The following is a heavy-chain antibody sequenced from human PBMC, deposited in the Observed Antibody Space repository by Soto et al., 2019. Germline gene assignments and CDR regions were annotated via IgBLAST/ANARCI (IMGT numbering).Heavy chain of an antibody. V-gene: IGHV4-59*01. J-gene: IGHJ5*02. CDR1: GASFSSYY. CDR3: ARTPETRDWLDP. Sequence: QVQLQQSGPGLVRPSETLSLSCSVSGASFSSYYWRWVRQPPGKVLEWIGYIYYIGDYYNPSLKRRVTISVDTSKSQFSLKLTSVTDADTAVYYCARTPETRDWLDPWGQGTMVIVSS. D-gene: IGHD1-7*01. CDR2: IYYIGD.